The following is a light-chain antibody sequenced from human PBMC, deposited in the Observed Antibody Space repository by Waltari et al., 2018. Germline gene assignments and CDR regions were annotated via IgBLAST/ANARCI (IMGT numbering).Light chain of an antibody. CDR3: QNYVRLPAT. CDR2: NTY. CDR1: QSVARA. V-gene: IGKV3-20*01. Sequence: LPCRAIQSVARALAWYQQKPGQPPRLLIYNTYTRATGVPDRFSGGGSGTDFSLTISRLEPEDFAVYYCQNYVRLPATFGQGTKVEIK. J-gene: IGKJ1*01.